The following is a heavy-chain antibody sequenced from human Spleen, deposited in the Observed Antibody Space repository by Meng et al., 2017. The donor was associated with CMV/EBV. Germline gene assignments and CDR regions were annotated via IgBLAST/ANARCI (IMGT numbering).Heavy chain of an antibody. V-gene: IGHV3-20*04. CDR2: INWNGGST. CDR1: GFTFDDYG. CDR3: ATGGVVVPTARDRFDP. Sequence: GGSLRLSCAASGFTFDDYGMSWVRQAPGKGLEWVSGINWNGGSTGYADSVKGRFTISRDNSKNTLYLQMNSLRAEDTAVYYCATGGVVVPTARDRFDPWGQGTLVTVSS. D-gene: IGHD2-2*01. J-gene: IGHJ5*02.